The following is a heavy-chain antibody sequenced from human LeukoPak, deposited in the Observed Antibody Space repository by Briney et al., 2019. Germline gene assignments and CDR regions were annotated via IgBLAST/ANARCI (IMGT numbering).Heavy chain of an antibody. CDR2: IIPIIGTA. CDR3: ARGTQYGDYSDAFDI. CDR1: GGTFSSYA. Sequence: ASVKVSCKASGGTFSSYAISWVRQAPGQGLEWMGGIIPIIGTANYAQKFQGRVTITADESTSTAYMELSSLRSEDTAVYYCARGTQYGDYSDAFDIWGQGTMVTVSS. V-gene: IGHV1-69*13. D-gene: IGHD4-17*01. J-gene: IGHJ3*02.